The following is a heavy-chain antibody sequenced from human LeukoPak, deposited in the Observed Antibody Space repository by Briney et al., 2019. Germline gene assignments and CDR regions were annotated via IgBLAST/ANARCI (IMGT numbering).Heavy chain of an antibody. J-gene: IGHJ6*01. D-gene: IGHD2-8*02. Sequence: GCSLRLSQAASGFTFSNYGMHGLHPPAPRGVEGVEFIGYDGREVHYADSVKGRVTISRDNSKNTLYLQMSGLRGEETAVYYCAKRGKESTGYYN. CDR2: IGYDGREV. CDR3: AKRGKESTGYYN. CDR1: GFTFSNYG. V-gene: IGHV3-30*02.